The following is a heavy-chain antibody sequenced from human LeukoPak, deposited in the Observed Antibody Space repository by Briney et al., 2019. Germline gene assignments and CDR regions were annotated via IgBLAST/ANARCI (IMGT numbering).Heavy chain of an antibody. D-gene: IGHD3-9*01. V-gene: IGHV1-46*01. CDR1: GYTFTSYY. CDR2: INPSGGST. J-gene: IGHJ5*02. CDR3: ARDLDILTGYYKPNNWFDP. Sequence: ASVKVSCKASGYTFTSYYMHWVRQAPGQGLEWMGIINPSGGSTSYAQKFQGRVTMTRDTSTSTVYMELSSLRSEDTAVYYCARDLDILTGYYKPNNWFDPWGQGTLVTVSS.